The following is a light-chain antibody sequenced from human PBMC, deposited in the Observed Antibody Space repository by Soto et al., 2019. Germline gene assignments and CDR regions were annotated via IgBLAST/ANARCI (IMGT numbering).Light chain of an antibody. CDR2: KVS. V-gene: IGKV2-30*02. Sequence: DVVLTQSPVSLPVTLGQPASIACRSSQSLVHSSGNTFLSWFFQRPGQSPRRLIDKVSTQDSGEPDRIRGSGSGTDFTLQITGLEAEDVGVYYCMQYTHWSHTFGQGTKLEL. CDR1: QSLVHSSGNTF. J-gene: IGKJ2*01. CDR3: MQYTHWSHT.